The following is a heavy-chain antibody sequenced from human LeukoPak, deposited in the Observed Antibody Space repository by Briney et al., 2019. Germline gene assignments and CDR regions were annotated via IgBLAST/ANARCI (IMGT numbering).Heavy chain of an antibody. J-gene: IGHJ6*03. Sequence: PSETLSLTCAVYGGSFSGNYWSWIRQPPGKGLEWIGEINHSGSTNYNPSLKSRVTISVDTSKNQFSLKLSSVPAADTAVYYCARAAGRIVVVPAANRGYMDVWGKGTTVTVS. CDR1: GGSFSGNY. V-gene: IGHV4-34*01. CDR2: INHSGST. D-gene: IGHD2-2*01. CDR3: ARAAGRIVVVPAANRGYMDV.